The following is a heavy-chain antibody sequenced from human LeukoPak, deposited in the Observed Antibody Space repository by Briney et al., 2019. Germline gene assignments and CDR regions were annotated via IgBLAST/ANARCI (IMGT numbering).Heavy chain of an antibody. V-gene: IGHV4-31*03. Sequence: SQTLSLTCTVSGGSISSGGYYWSWIRQHPGKGLEWIGYIYYSGSTNYNPSLKSRVTISVDTSKNQFSLKLSSVTAADTAVYYCARHEAAYYYGSGSYRVQYWFDPWGQGTLVTVSS. D-gene: IGHD3-10*01. CDR3: ARHEAAYYYGSGSYRVQYWFDP. J-gene: IGHJ5*02. CDR1: GGSISSGGYY. CDR2: IYYSGST.